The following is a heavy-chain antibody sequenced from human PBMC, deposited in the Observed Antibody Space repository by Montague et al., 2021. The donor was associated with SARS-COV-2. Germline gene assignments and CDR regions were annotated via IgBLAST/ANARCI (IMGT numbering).Heavy chain of an antibody. Sequence: VKPTQTLTLTCTFSGFSLSTSGVGVGWIRQPPGKALEWLALIYWDDDKRYNPSVKRRVTVTKGTSENQVVLTMTNMDPVDTATYYCARRLYCSSTNCPYYFDKWGQGTLVIVS. J-gene: IGHJ4*02. D-gene: IGHD2-2*01. CDR2: IYWDDDK. CDR1: GFSLSTSGVG. V-gene: IGHV2-5*02. CDR3: ARRLYCSSTNCPYYFDK.